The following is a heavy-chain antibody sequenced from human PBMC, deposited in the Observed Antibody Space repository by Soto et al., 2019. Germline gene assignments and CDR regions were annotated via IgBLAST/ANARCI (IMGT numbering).Heavy chain of an antibody. CDR3: ARAGSTQPRRPSDY. CDR2: ISSSSSTI. J-gene: IGHJ4*02. D-gene: IGHD2-15*01. V-gene: IGHV3-48*02. Sequence: GGSLRLSCAASGFTFSSYSMNWVRQAPGKGLEWVSYISSSSSTIYYADSVKGRFTISRDNAKNSLYLQMNSLRDEDTAVYYCARAGSTQPRRPSDYWGQGTLVTVSS. CDR1: GFTFSSYS.